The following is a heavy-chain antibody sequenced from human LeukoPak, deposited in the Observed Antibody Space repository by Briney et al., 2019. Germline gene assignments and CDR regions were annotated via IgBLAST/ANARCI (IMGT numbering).Heavy chain of an antibody. Sequence: GASVKVSCKASGYTFISYGITWVRQAPGQGLEWMGWISPYTTKTNYAQSLQGRVTMTTDTPTSTAYMELQSLRSDDTAVYYCAREGGVGPTAPPDYYSYQMDVWGKGTTVTVSS. CDR2: ISPYTTKT. CDR1: GYTFISYG. V-gene: IGHV1-18*01. CDR3: AREGGVGPTAPPDYYSYQMDV. J-gene: IGHJ6*03. D-gene: IGHD1-26*01.